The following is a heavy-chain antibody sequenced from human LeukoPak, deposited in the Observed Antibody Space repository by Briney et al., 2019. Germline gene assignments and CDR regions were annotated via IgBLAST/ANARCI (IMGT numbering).Heavy chain of an antibody. J-gene: IGHJ4*02. CDR1: DYSISRGYY. V-gene: IGHV4-38-2*02. D-gene: IGHD3-3*01. CDR2: IYHSGST. CDR3: ARQEWSGSDYFDY. Sequence: ASETLSLTCTVSDYSISRGYYWGWIRQPPGEGLEWIGSIYHSGSTYYNPSLKSRVTISVDTSKNQFSLKLSSVTAADTAVYYCARQEWSGSDYFDYWGQGTLVTVSS.